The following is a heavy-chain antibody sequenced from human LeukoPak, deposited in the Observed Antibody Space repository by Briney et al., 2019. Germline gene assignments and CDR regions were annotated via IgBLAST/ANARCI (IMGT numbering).Heavy chain of an antibody. CDR3: ASVYYDFWSGYYLGPHGWFDP. Sequence: SETLSLTCTVSGYSISSGYYWGWIRQPPGKGLEWIGSIYHSGSTYYNPSLKSRVIISVDTSKNQFSLKLSSVTAADTAVYYCASVYYDFWSGYYLGPHGWFDPWGQGTLVTVSS. J-gene: IGHJ5*02. D-gene: IGHD3-3*01. CDR1: GYSISSGYY. CDR2: IYHSGST. V-gene: IGHV4-38-2*02.